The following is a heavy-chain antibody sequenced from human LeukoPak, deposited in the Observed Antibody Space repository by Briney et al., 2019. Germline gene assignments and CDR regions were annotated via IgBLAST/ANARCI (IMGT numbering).Heavy chain of an antibody. CDR2: IYYSGST. CDR1: GGSISSYY. Sequence: SETLSLTCTVSGGSISSYYWSWIRQPPGKGLEWIGYIYYSGSTNYNPSLKSRVTISVDTSKNQFSLKLSSVTAADTAVYYCARERGPGYSYGLTQYYFDYWGQGTLVTVSS. J-gene: IGHJ4*02. CDR3: ARERGPGYSYGLTQYYFDY. V-gene: IGHV4-59*12. D-gene: IGHD5-18*01.